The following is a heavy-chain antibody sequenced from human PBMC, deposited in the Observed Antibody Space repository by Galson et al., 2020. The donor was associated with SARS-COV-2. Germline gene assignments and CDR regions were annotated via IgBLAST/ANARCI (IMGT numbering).Heavy chain of an antibody. CDR3: ARDGQTSSGWAFDY. CDR2: IFFDGSDK. CDR1: GFTFSSHA. V-gene: IGHV3-33*01. J-gene: IGHJ4*02. Sequence: GGSLRLSCAASGFTFSSHAMHWVRKAPGKGLEGVAQIFFDGSDKYYGDSVKGRFTISRDSPKNTVYLQMNNLRADDTAVYYCARDGQTSSGWAFDYWGQGTLVTVSS. D-gene: IGHD6-19*01.